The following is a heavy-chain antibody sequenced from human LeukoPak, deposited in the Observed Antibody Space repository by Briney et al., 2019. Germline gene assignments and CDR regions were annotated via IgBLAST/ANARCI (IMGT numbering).Heavy chain of an antibody. CDR1: GGSFSGYY. Sequence: SETLSLTCAVYGGSFSGYYWSWIRQPPGKGLEWIGEINHSGSTNYNPSLKSRVTISVDTSKNQFSLKLSSVTAADTAVYYCARGLKCLGSTSCSYYFDYWGLGTLVTVSS. V-gene: IGHV4-34*01. CDR3: ARGLKCLGSTSCSYYFDY. D-gene: IGHD2-2*01. CDR2: INHSGST. J-gene: IGHJ4*02.